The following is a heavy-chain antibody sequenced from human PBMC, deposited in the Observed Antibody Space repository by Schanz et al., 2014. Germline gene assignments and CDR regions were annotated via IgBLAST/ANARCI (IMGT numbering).Heavy chain of an antibody. V-gene: IGHV1-69*08. D-gene: IGHD4-17*01. CDR3: AIHYGDRPL. CDR1: GGTFSSYT. CDR2: INPSSGTT. Sequence: QVQLVQSGAEVMKPGSSVKVSCKASGGTFSSYTINWVRQAPGQGLEWMGKINPSSGTTRIAQNFQGRLTVTRDTSLKTAYMEMTDLKFEDAGLYYCAIHYGDRPLWGQGTLIAVSS. J-gene: IGHJ4*02.